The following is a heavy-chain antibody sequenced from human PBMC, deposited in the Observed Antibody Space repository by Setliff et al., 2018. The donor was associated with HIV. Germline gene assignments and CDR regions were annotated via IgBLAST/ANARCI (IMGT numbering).Heavy chain of an antibody. CDR1: GYTFTSYG. J-gene: IGHJ6*02. CDR2: ISAYNGNT. Sequence: ASVKVSCKASGYTFTSYGMSWVRQAPGQGLEWMGWISAYNGNTHDAQKLQGRVTMTTDTSTSTAYMELRSLRSDDTAVDYCARDVEHMMDVWGQGTTVTVSS. V-gene: IGHV1-18*01. CDR3: ARDVEHMMDV.